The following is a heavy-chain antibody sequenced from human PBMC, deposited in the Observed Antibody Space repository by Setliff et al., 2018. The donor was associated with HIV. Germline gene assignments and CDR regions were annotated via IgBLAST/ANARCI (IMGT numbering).Heavy chain of an antibody. V-gene: IGHV1-8*01. Sequence: ASVKVSCKASATFTNVDIHWLRRATGQGLEWMGWMNPNSGVSGYGQKFQGRITMTRDTSISTAYMELSSLTSEDTAVYYCARGKGVGGVIITGGLDVWGEGTTVTVSS. CDR3: ARGKGVGGVIITGGLDV. D-gene: IGHD3-10*01. CDR1: ATFTNVD. CDR2: MNPNSGVS. J-gene: IGHJ6*04.